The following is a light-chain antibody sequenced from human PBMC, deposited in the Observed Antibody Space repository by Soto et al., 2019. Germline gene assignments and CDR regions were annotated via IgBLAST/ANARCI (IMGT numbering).Light chain of an antibody. J-gene: IGLJ3*02. CDR2: EVS. Sequence: QSALTQPPSASGSPGQSVTISCTGTNSDVGGYNYVSWYQQHPGKAPKVMIFEVSKRPSGVPDRFSGSKSGNTASLTVSGLQAEDEADYYSCSYAGSNNLVFGGGTKLTVL. V-gene: IGLV2-8*01. CDR1: NSDVGGYNY. CDR3: CSYAGSNNLV.